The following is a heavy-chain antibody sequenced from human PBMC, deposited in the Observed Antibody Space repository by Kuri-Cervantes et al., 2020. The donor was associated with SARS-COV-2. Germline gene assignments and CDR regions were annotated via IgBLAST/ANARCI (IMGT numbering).Heavy chain of an antibody. J-gene: IGHJ2*01. D-gene: IGHD3-22*01. CDR2: FDPEDGET. CDR3: ARSSGYYRRWYFDL. CDR1: GYTLTELS. Sequence: ASVKVSCKVSGYTLTELSMHWVRQAPGKGLEWMGGFDPEDGETIYAQKFQGRVTMTGDTSTDTAYMELSSLRSEDTAVYYCARSSGYYRRWYFDLWGRGTLVTVSS. V-gene: IGHV1-24*01.